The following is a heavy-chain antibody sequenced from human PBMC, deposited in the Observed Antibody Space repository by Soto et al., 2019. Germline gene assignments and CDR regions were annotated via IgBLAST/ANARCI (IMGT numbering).Heavy chain of an antibody. D-gene: IGHD4-4*01. CDR1: GFTFSSYG. Sequence: QVQLVESGGGVVQPGRSLRLSCAASGFTFSSYGMHWVRQAPGKGLEWVAVISYDGSNKYYADSVKGRFTISRDNSKNPLYLQMNSLSAEDTAVYYCAKDLETTVTGMFDYWGQGTLVTVSS. CDR2: ISYDGSNK. CDR3: AKDLETTVTGMFDY. J-gene: IGHJ4*02. V-gene: IGHV3-30*18.